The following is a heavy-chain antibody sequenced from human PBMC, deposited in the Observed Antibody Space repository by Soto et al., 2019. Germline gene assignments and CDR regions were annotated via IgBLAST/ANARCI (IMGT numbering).Heavy chain of an antibody. D-gene: IGHD3-10*01. V-gene: IGHV3-66*01. J-gene: IGHJ4*02. Sequence: EVQLVESGGGLVQPGGSLRLSCAASGFTVSNFYMSWVRQAPGKGLEWVSVIDSGGSTYYADSVRARFTISRDNSKNTMYLQMNSLRVEDTAVYYCARVGSGRPEEYWGQGTLVTVSS. CDR3: ARVGSGRPEEY. CDR1: GFTVSNFY. CDR2: IDSGGST.